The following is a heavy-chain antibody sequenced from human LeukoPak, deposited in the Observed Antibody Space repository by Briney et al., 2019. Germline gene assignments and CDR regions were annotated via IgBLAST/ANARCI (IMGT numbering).Heavy chain of an antibody. J-gene: IGHJ4*02. V-gene: IGHV4-59*01. D-gene: IGHD3-10*01. Sequence: SPSETLSLTCTVSGGSISSYYWSWIRQPPGKGLEWIGYIYYSGSTNYNPSLKSRVTISVDTSKNQFSLKLSSVTAADTAVYYCARATTMVRGVIIYFDYWGQGTLDTVSS. CDR2: IYYSGST. CDR1: GGSISSYY. CDR3: ARATTMVRGVIIYFDY.